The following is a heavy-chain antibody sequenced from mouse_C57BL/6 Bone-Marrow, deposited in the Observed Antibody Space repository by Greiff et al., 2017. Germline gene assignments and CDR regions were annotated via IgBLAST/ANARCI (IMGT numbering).Heavy chain of an antibody. CDR2: ISNGGGST. V-gene: IGHV5-12*01. CDR3: ARPGSSFYYAMDY. Sequence: EVKLVESGGGLVQPGGSLKLSCAASGFTFSDYYMYWVRQTPEKRLEWVAYISNGGGSTYYPDTVQGRFTISRDNAKNTLYLQMSRLKSEDTAMYYCARPGSSFYYAMDYWGQGTSVTVSS. J-gene: IGHJ4*01. D-gene: IGHD1-1*01. CDR1: GFTFSDYY.